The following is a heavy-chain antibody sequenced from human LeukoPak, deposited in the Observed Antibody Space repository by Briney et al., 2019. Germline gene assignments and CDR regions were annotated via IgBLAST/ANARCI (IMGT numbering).Heavy chain of an antibody. CDR1: GFAFDDYG. CDR3: ARDRIAARPRGDYYYMDV. CDR2: INWNGGST. D-gene: IGHD6-6*01. J-gene: IGHJ6*03. V-gene: IGHV3-20*04. Sequence: GGSLRLSCAASGFAFDDYGMNWVRQAPGKGLEWVSGINWNGGSTGYADSVKGRFTISRDTAKNSLYLQMNSLRAEDTALYYCARDRIAARPRGDYYYMDVWGKGTTVTVSS.